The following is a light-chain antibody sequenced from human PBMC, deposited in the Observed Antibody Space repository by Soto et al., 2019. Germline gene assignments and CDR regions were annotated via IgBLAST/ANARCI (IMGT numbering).Light chain of an antibody. Sequence: QSALTQPASVSGSPGQSITISCTGTSSDVGGYNYVSWYQQHPGKAPKLMIYDVSKRLSGVSNRFSGSKSGNTASLTISGLQAEDEADYYCSSYTSSSTIYVFGTGTKLTVL. J-gene: IGLJ1*01. CDR2: DVS. V-gene: IGLV2-14*01. CDR1: SSDVGGYNY. CDR3: SSYTSSSTIYV.